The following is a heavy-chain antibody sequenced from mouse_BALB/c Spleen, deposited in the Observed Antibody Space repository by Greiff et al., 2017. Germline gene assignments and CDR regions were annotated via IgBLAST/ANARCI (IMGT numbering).Heavy chain of an antibody. Sequence: VQLQQSGAELVRSGASVKLSCTASGFNIKDYYMHWVKQRPEQGLEWIGWIDPENGDTEYAPKFQGKATMTADTSSNTAYLQLSSLTSEDTAVYYCARDYYGAYWGQGTLVTVSA. CDR1: GFNIKDYY. J-gene: IGHJ3*01. V-gene: IGHV14-4*02. CDR2: IDPENGDT. D-gene: IGHD1-1*01. CDR3: ARDYYGAY.